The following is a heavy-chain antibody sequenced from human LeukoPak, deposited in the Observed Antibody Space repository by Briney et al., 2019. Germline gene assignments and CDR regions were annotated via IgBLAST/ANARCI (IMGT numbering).Heavy chain of an antibody. D-gene: IGHD3-3*01. J-gene: IGHJ4*02. Sequence: GGSLRLSCAAFGFIFSNYIMDWVRQAPGKGLEWVSSITNSSRYTYYADSVKGRFTISRDNAKNSLYLQMNSLRAEDTAVYYCARSYEGSGFSDWGQGTLVTVSS. CDR2: ITNSSRYT. V-gene: IGHV3-21*01. CDR3: ARSYEGSGFSD. CDR1: GFIFSNYI.